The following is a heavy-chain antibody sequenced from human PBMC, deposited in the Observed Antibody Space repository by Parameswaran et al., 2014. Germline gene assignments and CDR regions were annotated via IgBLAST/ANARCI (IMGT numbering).Heavy chain of an antibody. J-gene: IGHJ4*02. V-gene: IGHV3-7*03. D-gene: IGHD3-10*01. Sequence: RWIRQPPGKGLEWVANIKQDGSEKYYVDSVKGRFTISRDNAKNSLYLQMNSLRAEDTAVYYCARDLWNPQLLWFGDRTPSFDYWGQGTLVTVSS. CDR2: IKQDGSEK. CDR3: ARDLWNPQLLWFGDRTPSFDY.